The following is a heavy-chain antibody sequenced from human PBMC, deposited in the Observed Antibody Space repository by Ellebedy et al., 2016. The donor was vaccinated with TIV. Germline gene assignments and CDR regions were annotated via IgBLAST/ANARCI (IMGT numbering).Heavy chain of an antibody. CDR2: IKSKAFGGTT. CDR3: ARDYRVGSNWRGPDH. D-gene: IGHD1-20*01. J-gene: IGHJ4*02. CDR1: GFTFSDHY. V-gene: IGHV3-72*01. Sequence: PGGSLRLSCAASGFTFSDHYMDWVRQAPGEGLEWLGFIKSKAFGGTTEYAASVKGRFTISRDDSKNSLYLQMNSLKTEDTAVYYCARDYRVGSNWRGPDHWGQGTLVTVSS.